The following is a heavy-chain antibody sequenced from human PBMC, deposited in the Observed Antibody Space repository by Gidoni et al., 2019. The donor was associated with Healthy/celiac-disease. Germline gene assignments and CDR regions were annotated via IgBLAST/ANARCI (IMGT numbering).Heavy chain of an antibody. D-gene: IGHD1-1*01. Sequence: EVQLVESGGGLVQPGGSLRLSCAASRFTFRNYWMAWVRQAPGKGLEWLANIKHDGSKSSYLDSVKGRFTISRDNAKNSLYLQMSSLRAEDMAVYYCVRDGGWNYFPDWGQGTLVSVPS. CDR3: VRDGGWNYFPD. J-gene: IGHJ1*01. CDR1: RFTFRNYW. CDR2: IKHDGSKS. V-gene: IGHV3-7*01.